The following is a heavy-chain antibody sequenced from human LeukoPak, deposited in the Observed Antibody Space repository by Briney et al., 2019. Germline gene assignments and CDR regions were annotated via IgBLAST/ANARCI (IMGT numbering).Heavy chain of an antibody. D-gene: IGHD3-10*01. J-gene: IGHJ6*03. Sequence: GGSLRLSCAASGFTFDDYGMSWVRQAPGKGLEWVAFIRYNGNNPYYAGSVKGRFTISRDNSKNTLYLQMNSLKGDDTAVYYCAKDSAFYYIDVWGKGTTVIISS. CDR2: IRYNGNNP. CDR1: GFTFDDYG. V-gene: IGHV3-30*02. CDR3: AKDSAFYYIDV.